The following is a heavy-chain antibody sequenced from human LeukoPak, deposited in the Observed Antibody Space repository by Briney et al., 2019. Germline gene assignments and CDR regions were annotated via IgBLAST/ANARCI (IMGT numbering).Heavy chain of an antibody. Sequence: TPSETLSLTCTVSGASISNYYWTWIRQPPGKGLEWIGYIYYSGSTNYRPSLKSRVTISVDTSKNQVSLKLSSVTAADTAVYYCAREVGGSYIAAFDIWGQGTMVTVSS. CDR3: AREVGGSYIAAFDI. CDR1: GASISNYY. J-gene: IGHJ3*02. CDR2: IYYSGST. V-gene: IGHV4-59*12. D-gene: IGHD1-26*01.